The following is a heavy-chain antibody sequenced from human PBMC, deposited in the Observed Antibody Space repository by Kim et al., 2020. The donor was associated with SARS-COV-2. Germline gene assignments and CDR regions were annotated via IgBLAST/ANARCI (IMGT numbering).Heavy chain of an antibody. CDR2: ISAYNGNT. D-gene: IGHD3-10*01. CDR3: ARDGGYYYGSGSYYNIFDY. J-gene: IGHJ4*02. Sequence: ASEKVSCKASGYTFTSYGISWVRQAPGQGLEWMGWISAYNGNTNYAQKLQGRVTMTTDTTTSTAYMELRSLRSDDTAVYYCARDGGYYYGSGSYYNIFDYWGQGTLVTVSS. CDR1: GYTFTSYG. V-gene: IGHV1-18*01.